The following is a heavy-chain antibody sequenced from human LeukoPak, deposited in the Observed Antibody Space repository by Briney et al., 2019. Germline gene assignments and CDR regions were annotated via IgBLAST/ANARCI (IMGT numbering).Heavy chain of an antibody. CDR1: GYSISSGYY. V-gene: IGHV4-38-2*02. J-gene: IGHJ5*02. D-gene: IGHD1-26*01. CDR2: SYHSGSN. Sequence: PSGTLSLTCTVSGYSISSGYYWGWRRPPPGKGGEGIGSSYHSGSNYYNRSLKRRVTISEDKYKKKLCVKVSAVTAADTAVYYCARARIVGAILGWFDPWGQGTLVTVSS. CDR3: ARARIVGAILGWFDP.